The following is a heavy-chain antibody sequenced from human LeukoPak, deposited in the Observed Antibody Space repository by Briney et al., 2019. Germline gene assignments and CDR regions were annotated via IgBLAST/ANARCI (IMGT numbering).Heavy chain of an antibody. V-gene: IGHV1-18*01. Sequence: ASVKVSCKASGYTFTSYGISWVRQAPGQGLEWMGWINAYNGNTHYAQKLQGRVTMTTDTSTSTAYMELRSLRSDDTAVYYCARRKIYGSGSFGYNWFDPWGQGTLVTVSS. D-gene: IGHD3-10*01. CDR1: GYTFTSYG. CDR3: ARRKIYGSGSFGYNWFDP. J-gene: IGHJ5*02. CDR2: INAYNGNT.